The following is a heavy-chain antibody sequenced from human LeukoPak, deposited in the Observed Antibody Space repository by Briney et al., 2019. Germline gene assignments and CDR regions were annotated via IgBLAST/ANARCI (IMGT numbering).Heavy chain of an antibody. Sequence: SQTLSLTCTVSGGSISSGDYYWGWIRQPPGKGLEWIGSIYYSGSTYYNPSLKSRVTISVDTSKNQFSLKLSSVTAADTAVYYCARAHRVRHAIDYWGQGTLVTVSS. D-gene: IGHD1-1*01. J-gene: IGHJ4*02. CDR2: IYYSGST. CDR1: GGSISSGDYY. CDR3: ARAHRVRHAIDY. V-gene: IGHV4-39*07.